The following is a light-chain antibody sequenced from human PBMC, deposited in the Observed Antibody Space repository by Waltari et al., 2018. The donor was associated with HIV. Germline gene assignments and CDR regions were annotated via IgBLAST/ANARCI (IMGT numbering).Light chain of an antibody. V-gene: IGLV3-25*03. CDR2: KDD. J-gene: IGLJ3*02. CDR3: ESADDSGDHWV. Sequence: SYELTQPPSVSVSPGQTARITCPGDALPKQFASWYQQKAGQAPLMVIYKDDKRPSGIPDRFSGSMSGTTVTLIISGVQPEDEADYYCESADDSGDHWVFGGGTKLSVL. CDR1: ALPKQF.